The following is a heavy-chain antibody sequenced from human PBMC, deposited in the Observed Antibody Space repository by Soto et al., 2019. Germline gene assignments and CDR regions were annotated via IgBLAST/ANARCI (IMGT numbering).Heavy chain of an antibody. J-gene: IGHJ6*02. CDR2: INAGNGNT. Sequence: QVQLVQSGAEVKKPGASVKVSCKASGYTFTSYAMHWVRQAPGQRLEWMGWINAGNGNTKYSQKFQGRVTITRDTSASTAYMELSSLRSEDTAVYYCARDPVIAVAGNYYYGMDVWGQGTTVTVSS. CDR1: GYTFTSYA. V-gene: IGHV1-3*01. CDR3: ARDPVIAVAGNYYYGMDV. D-gene: IGHD6-19*01.